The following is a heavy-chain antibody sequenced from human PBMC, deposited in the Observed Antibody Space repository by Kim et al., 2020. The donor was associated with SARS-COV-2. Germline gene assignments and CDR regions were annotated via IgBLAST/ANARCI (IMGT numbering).Heavy chain of an antibody. Sequence: TIDTDTGKSPFTISRDNSKNMLYLQMNSLRAEDTAVDYCGDYHGAGSHFSYWGQGTLVTVSS. J-gene: IGHJ4*02. D-gene: IGHD3-10*01. CDR2: T. V-gene: IGHV3-23*01. CDR3: GDYHGAGSHFSY.